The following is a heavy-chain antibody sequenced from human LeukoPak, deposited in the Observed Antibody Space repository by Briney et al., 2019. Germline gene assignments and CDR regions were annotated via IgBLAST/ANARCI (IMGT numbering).Heavy chain of an antibody. CDR3: ASYTLWYGDS. CDR2: ISIGSSPYT. J-gene: IGHJ4*02. Sequence: KPGGSLRLSCAASGFTFSNYWMTWVRQAPGKGLEWVSSISIGSSPYTYYADSLKGRFTISRDNAKNSVCLQMNSLRPEDTAVYYCASYTLWYGDSWGQGTLVTVSS. D-gene: IGHD3-10*01. CDR1: GFTFSNYW. V-gene: IGHV3-21*06.